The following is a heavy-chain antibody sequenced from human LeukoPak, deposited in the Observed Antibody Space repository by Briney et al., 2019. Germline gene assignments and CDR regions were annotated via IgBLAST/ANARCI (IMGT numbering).Heavy chain of an antibody. CDR2: IYYSGST. V-gene: IGHV4-59*01. CDR1: GRSISSYY. Sequence: SETLSLTCTVSGRSISSYYWSWIRQPPGKGLEWIGYIYYSGSTNYNPSLKSRVTISVDTSKNQFSLKLSSVTAADTAVYYCARGWGYNWFDPWGQGTLVTVSS. D-gene: IGHD3-16*01. J-gene: IGHJ5*02. CDR3: ARGWGYNWFDP.